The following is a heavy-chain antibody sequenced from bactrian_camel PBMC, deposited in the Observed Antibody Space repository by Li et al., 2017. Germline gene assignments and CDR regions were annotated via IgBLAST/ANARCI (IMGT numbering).Heavy chain of an antibody. Sequence: HVQLVESGGGSVQAGGSLRLSCKPGPWYITNYCMGWFRQAPGKEREGVASVHTEPGTTYYADSVKGRFTISRDFFNNMVYLQMNSLNVEDTALYYCTKATLEYGIWYERVDVGYWGRGTQVTVS. D-gene: IGHD6*01. V-gene: IGHV3S1*01. CDR3: TKATLEYGIWYERVDVGY. J-gene: IGHJ6*01. CDR1: PWYITNYC. CDR2: VHTEPGTT.